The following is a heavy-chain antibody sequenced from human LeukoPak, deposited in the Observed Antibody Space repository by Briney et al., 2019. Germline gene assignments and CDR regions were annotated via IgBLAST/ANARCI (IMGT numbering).Heavy chain of an antibody. CDR3: ARDLDL. V-gene: IGHV4-34*01. CDR1: GGSFSNYY. J-gene: IGHJ2*01. Sequence: SETLSLTCTVYGGSFSNYYWSWIRQPPGKGLEWIGEINHSGSTNYNPSLKSRVTIAVDTSKNQLSLKLSSVTAADTAVYYCARDLDLWGRGTLVTVSS. CDR2: INHSGST.